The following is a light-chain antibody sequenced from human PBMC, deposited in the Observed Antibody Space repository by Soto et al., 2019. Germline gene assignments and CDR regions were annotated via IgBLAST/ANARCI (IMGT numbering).Light chain of an antibody. Sequence: EIILTQSPDTLSLSPGERATLSCRASQTVSSNYLAWYQEKPGQAPRLLIYDAFNRATGIPARFSGSGSGTDFTLTISSLEPEDFAVYYCHQRSSWPITFGQGTRLEIK. CDR3: HQRSSWPIT. J-gene: IGKJ5*01. CDR2: DAF. V-gene: IGKV3-11*01. CDR1: QTVSSNY.